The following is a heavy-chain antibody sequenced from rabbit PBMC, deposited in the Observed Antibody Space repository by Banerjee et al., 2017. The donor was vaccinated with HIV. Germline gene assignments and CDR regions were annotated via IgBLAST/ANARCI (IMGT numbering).Heavy chain of an antibody. Sequence: QSLEESGGGLVQPEGSLTLTCTASGFSFSSSYYMCWVRQAPGKGLEWSACIYGGSSGDTYYASWAKGRFTISKTSSTTVTLQMTSLTAADTATYFCAGDVSGGWGDLWGPGTLVTVS. D-gene: IGHD4-1*01. CDR3: AGDVSGGWGDL. CDR2: IYGGSSGDT. V-gene: IGHV1S40*01. J-gene: IGHJ4*01. CDR1: GFSFSSSYY.